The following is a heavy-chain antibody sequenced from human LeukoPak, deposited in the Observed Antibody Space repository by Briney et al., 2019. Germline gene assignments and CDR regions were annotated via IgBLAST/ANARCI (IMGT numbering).Heavy chain of an antibody. J-gene: IGHJ4*02. CDR3: AKDYAAMVRGVIYYFDY. D-gene: IGHD3-10*01. CDR1: GFTFSSYG. V-gene: IGHV3-23*01. Sequence: SGGTLRLSCAASGFTFSSYGMSWVRQAPGKWLEWVSAISGSGGSTYYADSVKGRFTISRDNSKNTLYLQMNSLRAEDTAVYYCAKDYAAMVRGVIYYFDYWGQGTLVTVSS. CDR2: ISGSGGST.